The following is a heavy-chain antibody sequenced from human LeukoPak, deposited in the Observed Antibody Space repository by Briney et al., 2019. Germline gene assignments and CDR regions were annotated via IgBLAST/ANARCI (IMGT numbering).Heavy chain of an antibody. Sequence: ASVKVSCKASGGTFSSYAISWVRQAPGQGLEWMGGIIPIFGTANYAQKFQGRVTITADESTSTAYMELSSLRSEDTAVYYCSTRRGGYSYGYVVDAFDIWGQGTVVTVSS. CDR3: STRRGGYSYGYVVDAFDI. CDR1: GGTFSSYA. CDR2: IIPIFGTA. V-gene: IGHV1-69*13. D-gene: IGHD5-18*01. J-gene: IGHJ3*02.